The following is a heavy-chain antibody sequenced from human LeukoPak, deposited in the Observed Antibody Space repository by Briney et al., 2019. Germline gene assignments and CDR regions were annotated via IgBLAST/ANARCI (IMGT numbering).Heavy chain of an antibody. D-gene: IGHD2-8*01. J-gene: IGHJ4*02. Sequence: ASETLSLTCAVHGEPFSGYYWSWIRQPPGKGLEWIGEINHSGSTNYNPSLKSRVSISVDTSKNQFSLKLSSATAADTAVYYCTRELGYCTNGVCYGGSFEYWGQGTLVTVSS. CDR2: INHSGST. CDR1: GEPFSGYY. CDR3: TRELGYCTNGVCYGGSFEY. V-gene: IGHV4-34*01.